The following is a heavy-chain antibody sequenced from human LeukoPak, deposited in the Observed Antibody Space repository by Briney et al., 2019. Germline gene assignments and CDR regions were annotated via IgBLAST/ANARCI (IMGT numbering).Heavy chain of an antibody. V-gene: IGHV3-30*18. D-gene: IGHD6-6*01. Sequence: GRSLRLSCAASGFTFSSYGMHWVRQAPGKGLEGVAVISYDGSNKYYADSVKGRFTISRDNSKNTLYLQMNSLRAEDTAVYYCANENIAARPDYYYYYGMDVWGQGTTVTVSS. CDR1: GFTFSSYG. CDR3: ANENIAARPDYYYYYGMDV. J-gene: IGHJ6*02. CDR2: ISYDGSNK.